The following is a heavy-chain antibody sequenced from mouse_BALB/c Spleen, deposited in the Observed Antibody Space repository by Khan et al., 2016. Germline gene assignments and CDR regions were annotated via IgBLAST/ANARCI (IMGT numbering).Heavy chain of an antibody. CDR3: ARRGGDYFDY. CDR2: IYCDDDK. Sequence: QVTLKESGPGILQPSQTLSLTCSFSGFSLSTSGMGVSWIRQPSGKGLEWLTHIYCDDDKRYNPSLKSRLTISKDTSSNQVFLKITRLDTADAATYFCARRGGDYFDYWGQGTTLTVSS. V-gene: IGHV8-12*01. CDR1: GFSLSTSGMG. J-gene: IGHJ2*01.